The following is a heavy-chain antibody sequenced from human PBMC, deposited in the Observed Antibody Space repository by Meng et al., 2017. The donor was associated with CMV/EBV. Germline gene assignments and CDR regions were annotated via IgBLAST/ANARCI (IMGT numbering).Heavy chain of an antibody. V-gene: IGHV1-2*02. D-gene: IGHD1-1*01. J-gene: IGHJ4*02. CDR3: VRDNNWGPDY. CDR1: RYRFSDHY. Sequence: VHLVQPMCAVQSHVAHVKVSCQTSRYRFSDHYMHWVRQAPGQVLEWMGWIYPNSGVTHYAQKFQDRVSMTRDMSISTVYMELRRLTSDDTAVYYCVRDNNWGPDYWGQGTLVTASS. CDR2: IYPNSGVT.